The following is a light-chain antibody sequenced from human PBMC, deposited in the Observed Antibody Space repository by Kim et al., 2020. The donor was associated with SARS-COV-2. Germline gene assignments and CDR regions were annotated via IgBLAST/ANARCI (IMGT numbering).Light chain of an antibody. J-gene: IGLJ3*02. V-gene: IGLV3-19*01. CDR2: GKN. Sequence: SSELTQDPAVSVALGQTVRITCQGDSLRSYYASWYQQKPGQAPLLVIYGKNNRPSGIPDRFSCSSSGNTASLTITGAQAEDEADYYCNSRDSRGKLWVVG. CDR3: NSRDSRGKLWV. CDR1: SLRSYY.